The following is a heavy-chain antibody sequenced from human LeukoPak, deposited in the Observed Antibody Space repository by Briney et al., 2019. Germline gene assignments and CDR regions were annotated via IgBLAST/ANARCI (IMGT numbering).Heavy chain of an antibody. CDR1: GFMLSKFL. J-gene: IGHJ4*02. V-gene: IGHV3-7*01. CDR2: VKQDGSVT. Sequence: GESLRLSCVASGFMLSKFLMSWVRQAPGKGLEWVANVKQDGSVTHYVDSVKGRFTISRDNAKNSLFLQMNNLTAEDTALYYCARDNGGILDKWGQGSLVTVSS. CDR3: ARDNGGILDK. D-gene: IGHD4-23*01.